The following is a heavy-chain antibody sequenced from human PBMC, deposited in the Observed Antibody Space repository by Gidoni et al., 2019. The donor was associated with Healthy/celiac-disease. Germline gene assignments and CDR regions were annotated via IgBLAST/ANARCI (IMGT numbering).Heavy chain of an antibody. CDR3: ARGGIFRPDAFDI. Sequence: QVQLQQWGAGLLKPSETLSLTCAVYGGSFSGYYWSWIRQPPGKGLEWIGEINHSGSTNYNPSLKSRVTISVDTSKNQFSLKLSSVTAADTAVYYCARGGIFRPDAFDIWGQGTMVTVSS. J-gene: IGHJ3*02. V-gene: IGHV4-34*01. D-gene: IGHD6-6*01. CDR1: GGSFSGYY. CDR2: INHSGST.